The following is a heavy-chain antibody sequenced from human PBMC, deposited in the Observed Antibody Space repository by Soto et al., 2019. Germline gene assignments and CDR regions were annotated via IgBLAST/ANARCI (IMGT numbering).Heavy chain of an antibody. D-gene: IGHD2-15*01. CDR2: LYYSGST. CDR3: ASNRWYFDY. V-gene: IGHV4-31*03. CDR1: GVSISSGGYY. Sequence: HVQLQESGPGLVKPSQTLSLTCTVSGVSISSGGYYWSWIRQHPGKGPEWIGYLYYSGSTYYNPSLKRRVTISVDTSKNQFSLKLSSVTAAETAVYYCASNRWYFDYWVQGTLVTVSS. J-gene: IGHJ4*02.